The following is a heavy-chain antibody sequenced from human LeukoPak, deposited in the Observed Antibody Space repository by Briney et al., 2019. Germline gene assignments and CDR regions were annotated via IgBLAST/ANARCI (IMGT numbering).Heavy chain of an antibody. J-gene: IGHJ5*02. D-gene: IGHD2-21*02. CDR1: GFTFSNYW. CDR2: IDSDGKST. Sequence: QAGGSLRLSCAASGFTFSNYWMHWVRQAPGKGLVWVSRIDSDGKSTNYADSVKGRFTISRDNAKNALYLQMNSLRVEDTAVYYCVRDKEVVTGIGWFDPWGQGTLVTVSS. CDR3: VRDKEVVTGIGWFDP. V-gene: IGHV3-74*01.